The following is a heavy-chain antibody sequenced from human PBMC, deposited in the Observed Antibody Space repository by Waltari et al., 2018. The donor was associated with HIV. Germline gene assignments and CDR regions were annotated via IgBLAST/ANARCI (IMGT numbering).Heavy chain of an antibody. CDR3: ASGRILTSYRGSDYFYGLDV. D-gene: IGHD3-9*01. J-gene: IGHJ6*02. CDR1: RDSVTSGDRY. Sequence: QVHLQESRPGLVRPSETLSLTCSVSRDSVTSGDRYWSWIRQPPGKGLEWIGYIFYNEFTPSPNYHPSLESRVTSSVATSRNPVSMNLTSVTAADAAVYFCASGRILTSYRGSDYFYGLDVWGQGTSVAVSS. V-gene: IGHV4-61*03. CDR2: IFYNEFTPSP.